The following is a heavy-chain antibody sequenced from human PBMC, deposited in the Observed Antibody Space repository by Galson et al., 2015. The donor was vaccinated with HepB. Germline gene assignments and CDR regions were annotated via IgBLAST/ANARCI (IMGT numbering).Heavy chain of an antibody. V-gene: IGHV5-10-1*01. CDR3: ARGYGDYQDYYYYYGMDV. D-gene: IGHD4-17*01. CDR1: GYSFTSYW. Sequence: QSGAEVKKPGESLRISCKGSGYSFTSYWISWVRQMPGKGLEWMGRIDPSDSYTNYSPSFQGHVTISADKSISTAYLQWSSLKASDTAMYYCARGYGDYQDYYYYYGMDVWGQGTTVTVSS. J-gene: IGHJ6*02. CDR2: IDPSDSYT.